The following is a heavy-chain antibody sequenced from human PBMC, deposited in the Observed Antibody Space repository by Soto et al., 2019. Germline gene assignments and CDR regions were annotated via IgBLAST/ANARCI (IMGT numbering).Heavy chain of an antibody. CDR3: ARDRRFLEWLGIDP. V-gene: IGHV1-3*01. CDR1: GYTFTSYA. J-gene: IGHJ5*02. D-gene: IGHD3-3*01. Sequence: GASVKVSCKASGYTFTSYAMQWVRQAPGQRLEWMGWINAGNGNTKYAQKLQGRVTMTTDTSTSTAYMELRSLRSDDTAVYYCARDRRFLEWLGIDPWGQGTLVTVSS. CDR2: INAGNGNT.